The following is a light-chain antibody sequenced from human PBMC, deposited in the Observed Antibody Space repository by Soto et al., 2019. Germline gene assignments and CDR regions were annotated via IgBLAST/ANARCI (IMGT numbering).Light chain of an antibody. CDR2: GAS. J-gene: IGKJ5*01. CDR1: QSVSSN. Sequence: EIVMTQSPATLSVSPGERATLSCRASQSVSSNLAWYQQKPGQAPRLLIYGASTRANDIPARFSGSGSGTEFTLTINRLEPEDFAVYYCQLYGISPHFGQGTRLEIK. V-gene: IGKV3-15*01. CDR3: QLYGISPH.